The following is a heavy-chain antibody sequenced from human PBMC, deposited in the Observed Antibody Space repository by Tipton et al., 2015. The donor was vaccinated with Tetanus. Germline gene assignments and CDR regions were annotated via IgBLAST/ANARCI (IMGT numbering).Heavy chain of an antibody. V-gene: IGHV5-51*01. CDR1: GYTFTTYW. CDR3: ASTLQQLSLDDMRAFDV. D-gene: IGHD1-1*01. CDR2: IYPGDSDT. J-gene: IGHJ3*01. Sequence: VQLVQSGAEVKKPGESLKISCKGSGYTFTTYWIGWVRQMPGEGLEWMGIIYPGDSDTRYSPSFQGQVTISADTSITTAYLQWNSLKASDTAMYYCASTLQQLSLDDMRAFDVWGQGTMVTVSS.